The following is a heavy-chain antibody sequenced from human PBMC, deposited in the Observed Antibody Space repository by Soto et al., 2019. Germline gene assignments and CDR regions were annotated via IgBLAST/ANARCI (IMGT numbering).Heavy chain of an antibody. D-gene: IGHD5-12*01. V-gene: IGHV1-69*13. CDR1: GGTFSSYA. CDR2: IIPIFGTA. CDR3: ARDSGYSGYEADYYYGMDV. Sequence: SVKVSCKASGGTFSSYAISWVRQAPGQGLEWMGGIIPIFGTANYAQKFQGRVTITADESTSTAYMELSSLRSEDTAVYYCARDSGYSGYEADYYYGMDVWGQGTTVTVSS. J-gene: IGHJ6*02.